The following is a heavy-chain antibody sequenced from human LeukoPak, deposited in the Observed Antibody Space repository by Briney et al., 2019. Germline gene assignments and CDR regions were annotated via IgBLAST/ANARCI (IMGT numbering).Heavy chain of an antibody. D-gene: IGHD5-12*01. CDR2: ISAYNGNT. Sequence: ASVKVSCKASGYTFTSYGISWVRQAPGQGLEWMGWISAYNGNTNYAQKLQGRVTMTTDTSTSTAYMELRSLRSGDTAVYYCARGGYSGYDPYYYYMDVWGKGTTVTISS. J-gene: IGHJ6*03. CDR3: ARGGYSGYDPYYYYMDV. CDR1: GYTFTSYG. V-gene: IGHV1-18*01.